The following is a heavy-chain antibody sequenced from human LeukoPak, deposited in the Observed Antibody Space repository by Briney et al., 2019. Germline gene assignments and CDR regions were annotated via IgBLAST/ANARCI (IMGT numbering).Heavy chain of an antibody. V-gene: IGHV1-18*01. D-gene: IGHD5-12*01. CDR3: ARSPPSTGYDRFDT. CDR1: GYMFNIYG. CDR2: ISAFNGNT. Sequence: ASVKVSCKASGYMFNIYGISWVRQAPGQGLESMGWISAFNGNTNYARNFQDRVTMTTDTSTSTAYMELTSLSSDDTAVYYCARSPPSTGYDRFDTWGQGTLVTVSS. J-gene: IGHJ4*02.